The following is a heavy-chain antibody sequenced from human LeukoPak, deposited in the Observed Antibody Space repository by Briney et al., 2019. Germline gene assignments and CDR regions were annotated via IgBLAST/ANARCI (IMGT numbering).Heavy chain of an antibody. J-gene: IGHJ4*02. CDR1: GGSINSYY. CDR2: IYYTGST. Sequence: SETLSLTCTVSGGSINSYYWSWIRQPPGKGRECIGHIYYTGSTYYKPSLESRVTISVDTAKNQISLKLSSVTAADTAVYYCARYEEFSTGYSASSPRHYFDHWGQGTLVTVSS. D-gene: IGHD3/OR15-3a*01. V-gene: IGHV4-59*01. CDR3: ARYEEFSTGYSASSPRHYFDH.